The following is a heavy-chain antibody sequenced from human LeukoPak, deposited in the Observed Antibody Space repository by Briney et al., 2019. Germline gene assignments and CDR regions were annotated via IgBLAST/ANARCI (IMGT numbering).Heavy chain of an antibody. CDR3: ARRRDERGYKDIFDI. J-gene: IGHJ3*02. D-gene: IGHD5-18*01. CDR1: GYIFSTYW. CDR2: SYPGDSET. V-gene: IGHV5-51*01. Sequence: GAPLITSGEGAGYIFSTYWIGWVRQMPGKGLESMGISYPGDSETRYSPSFQGQVTISVDKSISTAYLQWSSLKASDTAMCYCARRRDERGYKDIFDIWGQGTMVTVSS.